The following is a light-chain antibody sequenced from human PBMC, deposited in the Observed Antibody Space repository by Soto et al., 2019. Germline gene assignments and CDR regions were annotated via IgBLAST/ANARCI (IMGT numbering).Light chain of an antibody. J-gene: IGKJ5*01. V-gene: IGKV1-39*01. CDR1: QTISSW. CDR3: QQSYSIPFT. Sequence: DIQMTQSPSTLSGSVGDRVTITCRASQTISSWLAWYQQKPGKAPNLLIYAASSLQSGVPSRFSGSGSGTDFTLTISSLQPEDFATYYCQQSYSIPFTFGQGTRLEIK. CDR2: AAS.